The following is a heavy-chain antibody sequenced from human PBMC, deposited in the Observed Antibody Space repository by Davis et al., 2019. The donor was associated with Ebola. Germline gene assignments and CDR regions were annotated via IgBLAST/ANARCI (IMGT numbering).Heavy chain of an antibody. V-gene: IGHV1-18*01. Sequence: ASVKVSCKASGYTFTSYGISWVRQAPGQGLEWMGWISAYNGNTNYAQKFQGRVTMTRDTSTSTVYMELSSLRSEDTAVYYCARAPRSGDFWSGYSLREYYYYGMDVWGQGTTVTVSS. CDR3: ARAPRSGDFWSGYSLREYYYYGMDV. CDR2: ISAYNGNT. J-gene: IGHJ6*02. D-gene: IGHD3-3*01. CDR1: GYTFTSYG.